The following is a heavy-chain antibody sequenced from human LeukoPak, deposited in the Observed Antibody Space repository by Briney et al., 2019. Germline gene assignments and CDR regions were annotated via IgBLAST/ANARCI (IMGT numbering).Heavy chain of an antibody. V-gene: IGHV3-53*01. D-gene: IGHD4-11*01. J-gene: IGHJ4*02. CDR3: ARVRVTTSSYYFDY. CDR1: GFTVSSNY. Sequence: GGSLRLSCAASGFTVSSNYMSWVRLAPGKGLEWVSVIYSGGSTYYADSVKGRFTISRDNSKNTLYLQMNSLRAEDTAVYYCARVRVTTSSYYFDYWGQGTLVTVSS. CDR2: IYSGGST.